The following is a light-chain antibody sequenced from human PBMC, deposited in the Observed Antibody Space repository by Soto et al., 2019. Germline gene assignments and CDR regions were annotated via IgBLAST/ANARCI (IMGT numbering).Light chain of an antibody. CDR1: QSVSSY. J-gene: IGKJ4*01. V-gene: IGKV3-11*01. CDR2: GAS. CDR3: QQSSISPLT. Sequence: EIVLTQSPATLSLSPGERATLSCRASQSVSSYLAWYQQKPGQAPRLLIHGASSRATGIPDRFSGSGSGTDFTLTISRLEPEDFAVYYCQQSSISPLTFGGGTKVDIK.